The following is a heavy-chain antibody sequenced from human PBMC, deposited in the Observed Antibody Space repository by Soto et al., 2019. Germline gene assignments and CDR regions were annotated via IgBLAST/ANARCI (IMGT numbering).Heavy chain of an antibody. J-gene: IGHJ4*01. CDR1: GYSFSTYW. Sequence: GESLKISCKASGYSFSTYWIAWVRQRPGKGMEWMGNIYPYDSDTRYSPSFQGQVTISADTSITTAYLQWSGLRASDTAMYFCARHLVGSTRGNFDYWGQGTLVTVSS. V-gene: IGHV5-51*01. D-gene: IGHD2-2*01. CDR3: ARHLVGSTRGNFDY. CDR2: IYPYDSDT.